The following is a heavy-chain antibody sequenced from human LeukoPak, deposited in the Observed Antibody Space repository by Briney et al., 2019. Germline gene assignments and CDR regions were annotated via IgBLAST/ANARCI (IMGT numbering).Heavy chain of an antibody. Sequence: PSETQSLTCTVSGGAISSYYWSWIRQPPGKGLEWIANIYSSGSTNYSTSLRSRVAISVDTSKNQFSLKLTSVTAADTAVYYCARGVWSSGWSAYYFDCWGQGTLLTVSS. J-gene: IGHJ4*02. CDR2: IYSSGST. CDR3: ARGVWSSGWSAYYFDC. CDR1: GGAISSYY. D-gene: IGHD6-19*01. V-gene: IGHV4-59*01.